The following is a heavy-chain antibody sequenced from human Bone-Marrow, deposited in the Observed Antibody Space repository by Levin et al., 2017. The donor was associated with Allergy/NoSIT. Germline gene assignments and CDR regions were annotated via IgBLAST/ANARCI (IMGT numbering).Heavy chain of an antibody. CDR3: ARYPIALVNAYFDY. D-gene: IGHD6-19*01. V-gene: IGHV3-23*01. Sequence: SCAASGFTSTTYAMSWVRQAPGKGLQWVSGISGSGDTTYYADSVRGRFTISRDNSKNTLFLQMNSLRAEDTAEYFCARYPIALVNAYFDYWGQGALVTVSS. J-gene: IGHJ4*02. CDR1: GFTSTTYA. CDR2: ISGSGDTT.